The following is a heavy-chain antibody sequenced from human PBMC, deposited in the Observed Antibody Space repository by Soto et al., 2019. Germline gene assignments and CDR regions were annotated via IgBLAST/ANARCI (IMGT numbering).Heavy chain of an antibody. Sequence: EVQLVESGGGLVQPGGSLRLSCAASGFTVSSNYMTWVRQAPGKGLEWVSLIQSGGRTYYAGSVKGRFTISRDNSKNTLFLQMNSLRVEHTAVYYCASDDVHCSGGRCYGVPMDVWAKGTTVTVSS. CDR2: IQSGGRT. CDR3: ASDDVHCSGGRCYGVPMDV. CDR1: GFTVSSNY. V-gene: IGHV3-66*01. D-gene: IGHD2-15*01. J-gene: IGHJ6*03.